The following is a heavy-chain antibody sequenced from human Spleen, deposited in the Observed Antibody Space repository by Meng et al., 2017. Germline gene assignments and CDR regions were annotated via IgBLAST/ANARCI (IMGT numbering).Heavy chain of an antibody. D-gene: IGHD3-10*01. V-gene: IGHV3-66*02. CDR1: GFTVSSNY. Sequence: GESLKISCAASGFTVSSNYMSWVRQAPGKGLEWVSVIYSGGSTYYADSVKGRFTISRDNSKNTLYLQMNSLRAEDTAVYYCARDHSSRYYYGRSGAFNIWGQGTMVTVSS. J-gene: IGHJ3*02. CDR2: IYSGGST. CDR3: ARDHSSRYYYGRSGAFNI.